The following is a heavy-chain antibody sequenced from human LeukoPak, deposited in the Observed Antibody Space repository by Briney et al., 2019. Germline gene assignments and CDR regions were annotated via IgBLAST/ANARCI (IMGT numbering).Heavy chain of an antibody. D-gene: IGHD2-21*01. Sequence: GGSLRLSCAASGFAVSTNYMSWVRQAPGKGLEWVSVIYSGGNTDYADSVKGRFTISRDNSKNSLYLQMNSLRAEDTAVYHCVRGCGRSSCPYYLDSWGQGALVTVSS. CDR1: GFAVSTNY. V-gene: IGHV3-53*01. CDR2: IYSGGNT. CDR3: VRGCGRSSCPYYLDS. J-gene: IGHJ4*02.